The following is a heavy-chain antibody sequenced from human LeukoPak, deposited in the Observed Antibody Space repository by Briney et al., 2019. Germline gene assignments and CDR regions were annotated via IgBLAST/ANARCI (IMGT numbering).Heavy chain of an antibody. V-gene: IGHV3-74*01. CDR1: GFNFSSYW. J-gene: IGHJ4*02. Sequence: GGSLRLSCAASGFNFSSYWMHWVRQAPGKGLVWISRINYDGTTTSYADSVKGRFTISRDNSKNTLYLQMNSLRAEDTAVYYCAKGCPFDYWGQGTLVTVSS. CDR3: AKGCPFDY. CDR2: INYDGTTT.